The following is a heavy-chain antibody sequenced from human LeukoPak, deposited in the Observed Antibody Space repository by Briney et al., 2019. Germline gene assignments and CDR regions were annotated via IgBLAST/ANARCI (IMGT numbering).Heavy chain of an antibody. CDR2: ISWNSGSI. CDR1: GFTFDDYA. J-gene: IGHJ4*02. Sequence: PGGSLRLSCAASGFTFDDYAMHWVRQAPGKGLEWVSGISWNSGSIGYADSVKGRFTISRDNAKNSLYLQMNSLRAEDMALYYCAKESTPIAARGYFDYWGQGTLVTVSS. CDR3: AKESTPIAARGYFDY. V-gene: IGHV3-9*03. D-gene: IGHD6-6*01.